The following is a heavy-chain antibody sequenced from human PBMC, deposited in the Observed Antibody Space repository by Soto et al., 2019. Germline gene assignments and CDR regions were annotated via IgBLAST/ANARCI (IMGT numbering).Heavy chain of an antibody. V-gene: IGHV3-30-3*01. D-gene: IGHD6-6*01. CDR1: GFTFSSYA. Sequence: QVQLVESGGGVVQPGRSVRLSCAASGFTFSSYAMHWVRQAPGKGLEWVAVISYDGSNKYYADSVKGRFTISRDNSKNTLYLQMNSLRPEDTAVYYCARVYSSLDYGIDYWGQGTLVTVSS. J-gene: IGHJ4*02. CDR2: ISYDGSNK. CDR3: ARVYSSLDYGIDY.